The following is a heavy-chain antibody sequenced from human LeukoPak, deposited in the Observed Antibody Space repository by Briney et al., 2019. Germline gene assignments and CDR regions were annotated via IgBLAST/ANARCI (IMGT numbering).Heavy chain of an antibody. V-gene: IGHV3-23*01. CDR2: FRGSGRST. D-gene: IGHD3-10*01. Sequence: GESLLLSCSAPLFTFSSYPMGWVRQAPGKGLERVPPFRGSGRSTDGADSVKGRTTIARDNSKNTLYLQMNSLRAEDTAVYYCVGKVTGSGSYYPPDVDYWGQGTMVTASS. J-gene: IGHJ4*01. CDR3: VGKVTGSGSYYPPDVDY. CDR1: LFTFSSYP.